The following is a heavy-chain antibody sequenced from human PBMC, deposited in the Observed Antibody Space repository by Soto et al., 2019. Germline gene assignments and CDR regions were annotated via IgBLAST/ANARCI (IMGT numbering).Heavy chain of an antibody. D-gene: IGHD6-13*01. Sequence: EVQLVESGGGLVQPGGSLRLSCAASGFTFSSYWMHWVRQAPGKGLVWVSRINSDGSSTTYADSVKGRFTISRDDAKNTVYLQMNSLRAADTAVYYCASKHSSRAFDYWGQGTLVTVSS. J-gene: IGHJ4*02. V-gene: IGHV3-74*01. CDR2: INSDGSST. CDR3: ASKHSSRAFDY. CDR1: GFTFSSYW.